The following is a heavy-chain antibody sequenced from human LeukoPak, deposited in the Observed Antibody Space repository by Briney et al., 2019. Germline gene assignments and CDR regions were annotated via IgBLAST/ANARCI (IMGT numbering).Heavy chain of an antibody. J-gene: IGHJ4*02. CDR2: IYSGGST. Sequence: GGSLRLSCAASGFTVSSNYMSWVRQAPGKGLEWVSVIYSGGSTYYSDSVKGRFTISRDNSKNTLYLQMNSLRAEDTAVYYCARWYYDSSGYRYFDYWGQGTLVIVSS. D-gene: IGHD3-22*01. CDR1: GFTVSSNY. V-gene: IGHV3-66*01. CDR3: ARWYYDSSGYRYFDY.